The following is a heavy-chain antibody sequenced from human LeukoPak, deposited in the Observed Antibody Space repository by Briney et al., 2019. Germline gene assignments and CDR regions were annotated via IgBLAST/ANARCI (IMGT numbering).Heavy chain of an antibody. Sequence: ASVKVSCKASGYTFTNYYMHWVRQAPGQGLEWMGIINPSTGGKSYAQNFQGRVTMTRGTSTNTIYMELSSLRSEDTAVYYCARGHDSSGWPYYFDYWGQGTLVTVSS. CDR1: GYTFTNYY. CDR3: ARGHDSSGWPYYFDY. CDR2: INPSTGGK. D-gene: IGHD6-19*01. V-gene: IGHV1-46*01. J-gene: IGHJ4*02.